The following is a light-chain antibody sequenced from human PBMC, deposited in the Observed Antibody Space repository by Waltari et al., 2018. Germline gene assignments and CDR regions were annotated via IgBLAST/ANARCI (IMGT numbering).Light chain of an antibody. J-gene: IGLJ2*01. Sequence: QLVLTQSPSASASLGASVKLTCTLSSGHSSYAIAWHQQQPEEGPRYLMKLNSDGSHSKGDGIPDRFSGSSSGAERYLTISSLQSEDEADYYCQTWGTGIRGVFGGGTKLTVL. V-gene: IGLV4-69*01. CDR2: LNSDGSH. CDR3: QTWGTGIRGV. CDR1: SGHSSYA.